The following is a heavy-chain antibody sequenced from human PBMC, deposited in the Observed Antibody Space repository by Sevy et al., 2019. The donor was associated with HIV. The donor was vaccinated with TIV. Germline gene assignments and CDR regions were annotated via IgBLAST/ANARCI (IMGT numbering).Heavy chain of an antibody. CDR3: ARECSSSWRWFDP. CDR2: IYSGGST. V-gene: IGHV3-53*01. D-gene: IGHD6-13*01. CDR1: GFTVSSNY. J-gene: IGHJ5*02. Sequence: GGSLRLSCAASGFTVSSNYMSWVRQAPGKGLEWVSVIYSGGSTYYADSVKGRFTISRDNSKNTLYLQMNSLRAEDTAVYYCARECSSSWRWFDPWGQGTLVTVSS.